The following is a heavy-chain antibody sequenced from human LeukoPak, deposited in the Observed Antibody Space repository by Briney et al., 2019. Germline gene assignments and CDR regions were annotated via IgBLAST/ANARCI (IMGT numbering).Heavy chain of an antibody. D-gene: IGHD1-26*01. CDR2: IYTSGST. Sequence: SQTLSLTCTVSGGSISSGSYYWSWIRQPAGKGLEWIGRIYTSGSTNYNPSLKSRITMSVDTSKKQFSLKLSSVTAADTVVYYCATSYSGSYYDAFDIWGQGTMVTVSS. V-gene: IGHV4-61*02. CDR1: GGSISSGSYY. CDR3: ATSYSGSYYDAFDI. J-gene: IGHJ3*02.